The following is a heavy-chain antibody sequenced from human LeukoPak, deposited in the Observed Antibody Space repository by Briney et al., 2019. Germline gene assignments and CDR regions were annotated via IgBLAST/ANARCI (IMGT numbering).Heavy chain of an antibody. CDR3: ARDFSVWDAFDI. D-gene: IGHD3-16*01. Sequence: PGRSLRLSCAASGFTFSSYGMHWVRQAPGKGLEWVAVISYDGSNKYYADSVKGRFTISRDNAKNSLYLQMNSLRAEDTAVYYCARDFSVWDAFDIWGQGTMVTVSS. J-gene: IGHJ3*02. CDR2: ISYDGSNK. CDR1: GFTFSSYG. V-gene: IGHV3-30*03.